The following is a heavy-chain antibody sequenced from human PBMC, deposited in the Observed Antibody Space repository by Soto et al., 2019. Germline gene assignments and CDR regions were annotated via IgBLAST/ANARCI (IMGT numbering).Heavy chain of an antibody. D-gene: IGHD6-13*01. Sequence: ASVKVSCKASGGTFSSYAISWVRQAPGQGLEWMGGIIPIFGTANYAQKFQGRVTITADESTSTAYMELSSLRSEDTAVYYCARDPRIAAAVRYNWFDPWGQGTLVTVSS. V-gene: IGHV1-69*13. J-gene: IGHJ5*02. CDR2: IIPIFGTA. CDR3: ARDPRIAAAVRYNWFDP. CDR1: GGTFSSYA.